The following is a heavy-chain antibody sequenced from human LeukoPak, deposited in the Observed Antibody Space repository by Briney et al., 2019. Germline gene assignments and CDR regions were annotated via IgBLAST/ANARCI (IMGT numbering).Heavy chain of an antibody. D-gene: IGHD6-19*01. CDR1: EFSVSSKY. J-gene: IGHJ5*01. CDR3: AKPISGGLAVTADWFHP. V-gene: IGHV3-23*01. CDR2: INANSGTT. Sequence: GGSLRLSCAASEFSVSSKYMSWVRQPPGKGLEWVSTINANSGTTSYAASVRGRFTISRDNSKNTLYLQVNTLRADDTATYYCAKPISGGLAVTADWFHPWGQGTLVVVSS.